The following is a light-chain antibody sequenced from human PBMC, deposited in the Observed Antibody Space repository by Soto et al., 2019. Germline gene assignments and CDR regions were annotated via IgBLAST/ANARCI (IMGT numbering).Light chain of an antibody. CDR3: QSFDSDLSAFV. Sequence: QSVLTQAPSISGAPGQMVTISCTGSSSNIGAGYDVHWFQQFPGTAPRLLIYGNNNRPSGVPDRFSGSESGTPASLAIAGLQAGDEAIYYCQSFDSDLSAFVFGTGTKVTVL. J-gene: IGLJ1*01. V-gene: IGLV1-40*01. CDR1: SSNIGAGYD. CDR2: GNN.